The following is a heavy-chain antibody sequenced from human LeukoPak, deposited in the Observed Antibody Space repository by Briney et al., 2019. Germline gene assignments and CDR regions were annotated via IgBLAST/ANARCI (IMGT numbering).Heavy chain of an antibody. CDR1: GFTFSSYS. V-gene: IGHV3-21*01. Sequence: GGSLRLSCAASGFTFSSYSMNWVRQAPGKGLEWVSSISSSSSYIYYADSVKGRFTISRDNAKNSLYLQMNSPRAEDTAVYYCAREYGYDSSGYYSNYYMDVWGKGTTVTVSS. CDR2: ISSSSSYI. J-gene: IGHJ6*03. CDR3: AREYGYDSSGYYSNYYMDV. D-gene: IGHD3-22*01.